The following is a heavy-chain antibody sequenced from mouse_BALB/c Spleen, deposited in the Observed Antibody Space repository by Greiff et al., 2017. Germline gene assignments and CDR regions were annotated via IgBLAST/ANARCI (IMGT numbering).Heavy chain of an antibody. V-gene: IGHV2-2*02. Sequence: VQVVESGPGLVQPSQSLSITCTVSGFSLTSYGVHWVRQSPGKGLEWLGVIWSGGSTDYNAAFISRLSINKDNSKSQVFFKMNSLQANDTAIYYCASQGGDYVAMDYGGQGTSVTVSS. CDR2: IWSGGST. CDR3: ASQGGDYVAMDY. CDR1: GFSLTSYG. J-gene: IGHJ4*01.